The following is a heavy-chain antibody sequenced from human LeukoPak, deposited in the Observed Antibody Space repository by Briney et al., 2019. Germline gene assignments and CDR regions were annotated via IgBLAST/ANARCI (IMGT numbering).Heavy chain of an antibody. CDR1: GGSISSGSYY. V-gene: IGHV4-61*02. CDR2: IYTSGST. D-gene: IGHD3-3*02. Sequence: SETLSLTCTVSGGSISSGSYYWSWIRQPAAKGLEWIGRIYTSGSTNYNPSLKSRVTISVDTSKNQFSLKLSSVTAADTAVYYCARDLSADVWGKGTTVTVSS. J-gene: IGHJ6*04. CDR3: ARDLSADV.